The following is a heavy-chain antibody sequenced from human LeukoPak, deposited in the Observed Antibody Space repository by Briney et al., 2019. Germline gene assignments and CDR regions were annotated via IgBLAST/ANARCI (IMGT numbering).Heavy chain of an antibody. CDR1: GFTFSSYW. V-gene: IGHV3-7*01. D-gene: IGHD5-18*01. J-gene: IGHJ4*02. CDR2: IKQDGSEK. Sequence: GGSLRLSCAASGFTFSSYWMSWVRQAPGKGLEWVANIKQDGSEKYYVDSVKGRFTISRDNAKNSLYLQMNSLRAEDMAVYYCARDQRYSYGYQGYWGQGTLVTVSS. CDR3: ARDQRYSYGYQGY.